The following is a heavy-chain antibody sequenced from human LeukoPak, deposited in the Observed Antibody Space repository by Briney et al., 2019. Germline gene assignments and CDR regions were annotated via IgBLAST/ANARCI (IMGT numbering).Heavy chain of an antibody. V-gene: IGHV3-21*01. J-gene: IGHJ5*02. D-gene: IGHD4-11*01. Sequence: GGSLRLSCAASGFSFSNYGMHWVRQAPGKGLEWVSSISSSSSYIYYADSVKGRFTISRDNAKNPLYLQMNSLRAEDTAVYYCARAGYSNYAINWFDPWGQGTLVTVSS. CDR3: ARAGYSNYAINWFDP. CDR1: GFSFSNYG. CDR2: ISSSSSYI.